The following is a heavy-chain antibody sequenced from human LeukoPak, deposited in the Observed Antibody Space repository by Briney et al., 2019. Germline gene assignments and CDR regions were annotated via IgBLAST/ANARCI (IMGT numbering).Heavy chain of an antibody. CDR3: ARVVAAATSAATSYFDN. CDR1: GGSVSSGSYY. Sequence: PSQTLSLTCTVSGGSVSSGSYYWSWIRQPAGKGLEWIGRVYTTGSINYNPSLKSRVTISVDTSKNQFSLKLTSVTAADTAVYYCARVVAAATSAATSYFDNWGQGTLVTVSS. CDR2: VYTTGSI. V-gene: IGHV4-61*02. D-gene: IGHD2-15*01. J-gene: IGHJ4*02.